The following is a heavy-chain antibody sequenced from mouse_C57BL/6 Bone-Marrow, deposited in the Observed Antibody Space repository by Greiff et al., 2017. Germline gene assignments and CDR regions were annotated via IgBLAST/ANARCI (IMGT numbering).Heavy chain of an antibody. Sequence: QVQLQQPGAELVRPGSSVKLSCKASGYTFTSYWMHWVKQRPIQGLEWIGNIDPSDSETHYNQKFKDKATLTVDKSSSTAYMQLSSLTSEDSAVYYCARKRRPYYFDYWGQGTTLTVSS. CDR2: IDPSDSET. J-gene: IGHJ2*01. CDR3: ARKRRPYYFDY. CDR1: GYTFTSYW. V-gene: IGHV1-52*01.